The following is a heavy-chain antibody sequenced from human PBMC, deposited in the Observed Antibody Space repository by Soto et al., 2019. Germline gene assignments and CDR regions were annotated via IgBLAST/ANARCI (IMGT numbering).Heavy chain of an antibody. V-gene: IGHV1-18*01. Sequence: QVHLVQSGDEVKKPGASVKDSCKGSGYAFTTYGITWMRQAPGQGLEWMGWISAHNGNTNYAQKLQGRVTVTRDTSTSTAYMELRSLRSDDPAVYYCARGRYGDYWGQGALVTVSS. J-gene: IGHJ4*02. CDR2: ISAHNGNT. D-gene: IGHD1-1*01. CDR3: ARGRYGDY. CDR1: GYAFTTYG.